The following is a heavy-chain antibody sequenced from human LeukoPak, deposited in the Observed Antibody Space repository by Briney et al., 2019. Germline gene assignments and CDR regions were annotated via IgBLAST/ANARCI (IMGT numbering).Heavy chain of an antibody. J-gene: IGHJ5*02. CDR1: GFTFSSYG. Sequence: GGSLRLSCAASGFTFSSYGMHWVRQAPGKGLEWVAVIWFDGSETYYADSVKGRFTISRDNSKNTLYLQMNSLRAEDTAVYYCARDRVGAAAGRGGWFDPWGQGTLVTVSS. CDR2: IWFDGSET. D-gene: IGHD6-13*01. V-gene: IGHV3-33*01. CDR3: ARDRVGAAAGRGGWFDP.